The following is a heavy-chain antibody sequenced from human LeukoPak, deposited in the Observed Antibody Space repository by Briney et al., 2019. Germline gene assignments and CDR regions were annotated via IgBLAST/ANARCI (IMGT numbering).Heavy chain of an antibody. Sequence: GGSLRLSCAASGFTFNSYWMHWVRQAPGKGLVWVSRISGDGSTTSYADSVKGRFTISRDNAKNTLYLQMNSLRAEDTAVYYCARVGYDFWSGYGAFDIWGQGTMVTVSS. CDR1: GFTFNSYW. V-gene: IGHV3-74*01. CDR2: ISGDGSTT. CDR3: ARVGYDFWSGYGAFDI. J-gene: IGHJ3*02. D-gene: IGHD3-3*01.